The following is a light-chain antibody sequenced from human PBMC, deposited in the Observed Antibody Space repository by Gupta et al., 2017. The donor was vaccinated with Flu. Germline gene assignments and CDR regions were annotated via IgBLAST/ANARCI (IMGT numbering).Light chain of an antibody. Sequence: GDRLTITCRASQSISSWLAWYQQKPGKAPKLLIYKASSLESGVPSWFSGSGSGTDFTLTISSLLPDDFATYYCQQYNSYPLTFGGGTKVEIK. V-gene: IGKV1-5*03. CDR3: QQYNSYPLT. CDR1: QSISSW. J-gene: IGKJ4*01. CDR2: KAS.